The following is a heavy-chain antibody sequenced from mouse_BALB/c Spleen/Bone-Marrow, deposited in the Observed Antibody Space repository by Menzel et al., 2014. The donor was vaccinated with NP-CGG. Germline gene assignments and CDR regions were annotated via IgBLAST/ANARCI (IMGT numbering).Heavy chain of an antibody. CDR3: ARHPYYGNYPAWFAY. Sequence: EVKPVESGGGLVKPGGSLKLSCAASGFAFSSYDMSWVRQTPEKRLEWVATISSGGSYTYYPDSVKGRFTISRDNARNTLYLQMSSLRSEDTALYYCARHPYYGNYPAWFAYWGQGTLVTVSA. CDR2: ISSGGSYT. V-gene: IGHV5-9*02. D-gene: IGHD2-10*01. CDR1: GFAFSSYD. J-gene: IGHJ3*01.